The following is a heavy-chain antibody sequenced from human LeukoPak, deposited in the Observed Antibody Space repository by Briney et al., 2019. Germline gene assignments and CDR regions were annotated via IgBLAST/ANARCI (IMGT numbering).Heavy chain of an antibody. CDR3: ARQGTTVTHEGAFDI. V-gene: IGHV5-51*01. J-gene: IGHJ3*02. D-gene: IGHD4-17*01. CDR2: INPGDSDT. CDR1: GYSFTSYW. Sequence: GESLQISCKGSGYSFTSYWIGWVRQMPGKGLEWMGIINPGDSDTRYSPSFQGHVTFSGDKSTSTAYLQWSSLKASDTAMYYCARQGTTVTHEGAFDIWGQGTMVTVS.